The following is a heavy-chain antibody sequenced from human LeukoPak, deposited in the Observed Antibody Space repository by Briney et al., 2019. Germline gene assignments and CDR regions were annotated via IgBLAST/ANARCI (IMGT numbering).Heavy chain of an antibody. CDR2: IKLDGSEK. Sequence: GGSLRLSCAASGFSFSNYAMSWVRQAPGKGLEWVANIKLDGSEKNYVDSVKGRFTISRDNTKNSLYLQMNSLRAEDTAVFYCARDQYDTWSRRGNFDSWGQGTLVIVSS. V-gene: IGHV3-7*03. CDR1: GFSFSNYA. J-gene: IGHJ4*02. D-gene: IGHD3-3*01. CDR3: ARDQYDTWSRRGNFDS.